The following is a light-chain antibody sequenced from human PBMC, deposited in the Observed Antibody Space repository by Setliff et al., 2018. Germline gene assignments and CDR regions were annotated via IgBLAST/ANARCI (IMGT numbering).Light chain of an antibody. CDR2: DVS. V-gene: IGLV2-14*03. Sequence: QSALTQPASVSGSPGQTITISCTGTSSDVGNYIYVSWYRQHPGRAPKLMIYDVSTRPSGISYRFSGSKSGNTASLTISGLQAEDEADYYCSSFRGGTSPFVFGTGTKVTVL. CDR3: SSFRGGTSPFV. CDR1: SSDVGNYIY. J-gene: IGLJ1*01.